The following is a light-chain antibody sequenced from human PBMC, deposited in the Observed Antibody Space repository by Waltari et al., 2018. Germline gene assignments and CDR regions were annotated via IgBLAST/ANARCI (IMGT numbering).Light chain of an antibody. CDR1: QSISKW. CDR3: QQYNSYSLLS. V-gene: IGKV1-5*03. J-gene: IGKJ4*01. Sequence: DIQITHSPSTLSASVGVRVLFSCRASQSISKWLAWYKQKPGKAPKLLIYKASTLESGVPSRFSGSGSGTEFTLTISSLQPEDFATYYCQQYNSYSLLSFGGGTKVEIK. CDR2: KAS.